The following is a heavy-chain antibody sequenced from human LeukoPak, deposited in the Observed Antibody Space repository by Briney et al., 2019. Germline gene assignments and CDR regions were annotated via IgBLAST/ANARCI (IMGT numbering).Heavy chain of an antibody. D-gene: IGHD4-17*01. CDR1: GFTVSRYW. J-gene: IGHJ4*02. CDR3: AKDSRNGDPFDY. CDR2: ISYDGSNK. Sequence: TGKSLRLSCAASGFTVSRYWMHWVRQAPGKGLEWVAVISYDGSNKDYADSVKGRFTISRDNSKNTLYLQMNSLRAEDTAVYYCAKDSRNGDPFDYWGQGTLVTVSS. V-gene: IGHV3-30*18.